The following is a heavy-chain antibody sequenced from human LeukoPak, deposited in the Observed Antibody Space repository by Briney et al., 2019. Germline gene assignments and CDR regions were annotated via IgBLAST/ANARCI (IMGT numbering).Heavy chain of an antibody. CDR2: INHSGST. D-gene: IGHD4-17*01. Sequence: YWSWIRXPPGKGLEWIGEINHSGSTNYNPSLKSRVTISVDTSKNQFSLKLSSVTAADTAVYYCARDRRYGGNGGYYGMDVWGQGTTVTVSS. J-gene: IGHJ6*02. CDR1: Y. V-gene: IGHV4-34*01. CDR3: ARDRRYGGNGGYYGMDV.